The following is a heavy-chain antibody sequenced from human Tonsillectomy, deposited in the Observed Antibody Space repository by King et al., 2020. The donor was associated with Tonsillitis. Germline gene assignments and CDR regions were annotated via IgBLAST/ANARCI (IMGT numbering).Heavy chain of an antibody. CDR1: GFTFSSYS. Sequence: VQLVESGGGLVQPGGSLRLSCAASGFTFSSYSMNWVRQAPGKGLEWVSYISSSSSTIYYADSVKGRFTISRDNAKNSLYLQMNSLRDEDTAVYYCARDTTHYDMLTGYYTNWFDPWGQGTLVTVSS. V-gene: IGHV3-48*02. D-gene: IGHD3-9*01. J-gene: IGHJ5*02. CDR2: ISSSSSTI. CDR3: ARDTTHYDMLTGYYTNWFDP.